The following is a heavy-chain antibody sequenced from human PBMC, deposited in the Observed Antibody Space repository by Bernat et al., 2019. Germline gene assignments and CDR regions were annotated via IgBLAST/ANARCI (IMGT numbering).Heavy chain of an antibody. D-gene: IGHD1-26*01. J-gene: IGHJ5*02. Sequence: EVQLVESGGGLVQPGGSLRLSCAASGFTFSSYWMHWVRQAPGKGLVWVSRINSDGSSTSYADSVKGRFTISRDNATNTVYLQMNSLRAEDTAVYYCARDGGNYWGWFDPWGQGTLVTVSS. CDR3: ARDGGNYWGWFDP. V-gene: IGHV3-74*01. CDR1: GFTFSSYW. CDR2: INSDGSST.